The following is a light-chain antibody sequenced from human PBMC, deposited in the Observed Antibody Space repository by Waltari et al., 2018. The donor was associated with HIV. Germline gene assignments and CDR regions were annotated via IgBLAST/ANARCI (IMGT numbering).Light chain of an antibody. J-gene: IGLJ3*02. Sequence: QSVLTQPPSASGTPGLRVTIPCSGGSSNIRHHYAYWYQPFPRMAPKLLTYTDNQRPSGAPDRFSGSKSGTSASLAISGLRSEDEADYYCAAWDDILRGWLFGGGTKLTVL. CDR3: AAWDDILRGWL. CDR1: SSNIRHHY. CDR2: TDN. V-gene: IGLV1-47*01.